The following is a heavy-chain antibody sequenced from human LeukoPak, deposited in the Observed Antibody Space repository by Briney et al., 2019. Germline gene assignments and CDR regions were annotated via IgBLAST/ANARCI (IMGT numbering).Heavy chain of an antibody. Sequence: GGFLRLSCAASGFTFSSYAMHWVRQAPGKGLEWVAVISYDGSNKYYADSVKGRFTISRDNSKNTLYLQMNSLRAEDTAVYYCAPLRAIWGQGTLVTVSS. V-gene: IGHV3-30*04. CDR3: APLRAI. J-gene: IGHJ4*02. CDR2: ISYDGSNK. D-gene: IGHD2-2*01. CDR1: GFTFSSYA.